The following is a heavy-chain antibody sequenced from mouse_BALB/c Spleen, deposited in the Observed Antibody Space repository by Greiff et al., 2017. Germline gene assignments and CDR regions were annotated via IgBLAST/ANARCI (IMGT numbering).Heavy chain of an antibody. Sequence: EVQLQQSGAELVKPGASVKLSCTASGFNIKDTYMHWVKQRPEQGLEWIGRIDPANGNTKYDPKFQGKATITADTSSNTAYLQLSSLTSEDTAVYYCARSVVATRVWYFDVWGAGTTVTVSS. V-gene: IGHV14-3*02. J-gene: IGHJ1*01. CDR2: IDPANGNT. D-gene: IGHD1-1*01. CDR3: ARSVVATRVWYFDV. CDR1: GFNIKDTY.